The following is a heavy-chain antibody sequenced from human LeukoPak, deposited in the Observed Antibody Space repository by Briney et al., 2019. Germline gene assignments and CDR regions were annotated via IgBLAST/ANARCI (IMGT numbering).Heavy chain of an antibody. J-gene: IGHJ4*02. CDR1: GFTFSSYW. CDR3: ARGRYCSSTSCHTPYYFDY. Sequence: GGSLRLSCVASGFTFSSYWMSWVRQAPGKGLEWVANIKQDGSEKYYVDSVKGRFTISRDNAKNSLYLQMNSLRAEDTAVYYCARGRYCSSTSCHTPYYFDYWGQGTLVTVSS. V-gene: IGHV3-7*01. D-gene: IGHD2-2*01. CDR2: IKQDGSEK.